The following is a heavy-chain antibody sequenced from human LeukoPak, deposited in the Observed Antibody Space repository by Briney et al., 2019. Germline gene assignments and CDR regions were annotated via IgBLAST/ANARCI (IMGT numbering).Heavy chain of an antibody. D-gene: IGHD3-10*01. Sequence: ASVKVSCKACGYTFSSYTINCVRQAPGQGLEWMGWINTNTGDPRYAQGFTGRFVLSMDKSVSTSYLQISGLKTEDTAIYYCARSSRGVIGLLDFWGRGTLVSVSS. CDR1: GYTFSSYT. CDR2: INTNTGDP. J-gene: IGHJ4*02. V-gene: IGHV7-4-1*02. CDR3: ARSSRGVIGLLDF.